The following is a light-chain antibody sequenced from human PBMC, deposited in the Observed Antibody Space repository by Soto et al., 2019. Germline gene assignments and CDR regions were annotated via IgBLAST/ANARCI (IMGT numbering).Light chain of an antibody. Sequence: EIMLTQSPGTLSLSPGERATLSCLASQSVSSSYLAWYQQKPGQAPRLLIYGASSRATGIPDRFSGGGSGTDFTLTISRLEPEDFAVYYCQQYGSSPPITFGQGTRLEI. CDR2: GAS. CDR3: QQYGSSPPIT. J-gene: IGKJ5*01. CDR1: QSVSSSY. V-gene: IGKV3-20*01.